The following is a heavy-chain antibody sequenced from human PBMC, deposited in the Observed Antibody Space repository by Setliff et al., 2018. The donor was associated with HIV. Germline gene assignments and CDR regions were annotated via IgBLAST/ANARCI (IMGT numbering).Heavy chain of an antibody. D-gene: IGHD1-26*01. V-gene: IGHV4-4*07. CDR2: INTSGST. CDR3: ARDPNTGRYYLDF. Sequence: SETLSLTCTVSGGSVSNYYWAWIRQSAGKGLEWIGHINTSGSTKYNPSLKSRLTMPVDSSGNQFSLTLTSVTAADTAVYYCARDPNTGRYYLDFWGPGALVTVSS. J-gene: IGHJ4*02. CDR1: GGSVSNYY.